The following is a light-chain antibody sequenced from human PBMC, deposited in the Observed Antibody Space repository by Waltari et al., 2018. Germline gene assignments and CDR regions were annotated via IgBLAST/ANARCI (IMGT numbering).Light chain of an antibody. Sequence: DIQMTQSPSSLSAPVGDRVTITFRASQSIRSYLNWYQQKPGKAPKNLIYAASSLQSGVHSRFSSSGSGTDFTITINRLQPEDFAPYYCQQSSSTPPFTFGPGTKVDIK. CDR1: QSIRSY. CDR2: AAS. CDR3: QQSSSTPPFT. V-gene: IGKV1-39*01. J-gene: IGKJ3*01.